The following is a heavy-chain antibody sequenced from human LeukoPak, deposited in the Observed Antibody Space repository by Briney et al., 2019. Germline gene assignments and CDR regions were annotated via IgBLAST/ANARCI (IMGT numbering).Heavy chain of an antibody. Sequence: GGSLRLSCAASGYTFSSHGMTWVRQAPGRGLEWVSTINGAGDNTNYAETVKGRFTISRDNSKNTVYLQMNSLRAEDTAIYYCAKVTVCYGCYLDYWGQGTLVTVSS. V-gene: IGHV3-23*01. CDR2: INGAGDNT. CDR3: AKVTVCYGCYLDY. J-gene: IGHJ4*02. D-gene: IGHD3-16*01. CDR1: GYTFSSHG.